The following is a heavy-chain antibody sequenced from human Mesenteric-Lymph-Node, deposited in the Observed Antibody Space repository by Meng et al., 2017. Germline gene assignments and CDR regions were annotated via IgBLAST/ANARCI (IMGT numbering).Heavy chain of an antibody. CDR1: GYTFINYW. CDR3: ARPKWGSADF. Sequence: ASVKVSCKASGYTFINYWVHWVRQAPGQGLEWMGIINSGVATTYYAQNFQGRVTMTRDTSTSTVYMELSSLRSDDTAVYYCARPKWGSADFWGQGTLVTVSS. D-gene: IGHD7-27*01. J-gene: IGHJ4*02. V-gene: IGHV1-46*01. CDR2: INSGVATT.